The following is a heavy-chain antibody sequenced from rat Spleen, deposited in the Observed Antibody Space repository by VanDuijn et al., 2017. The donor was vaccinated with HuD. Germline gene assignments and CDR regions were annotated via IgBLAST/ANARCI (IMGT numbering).Heavy chain of an antibody. Sequence: EVQVLESGGGLVQPGNSLKLSCATSGFTFSTAWMYWYRQFPEKRLEWVVRIKAKANNYATDYTESVKGRFTISRDDSKSSIYLQMNNLKEEDTAIYYCAGGPGYFDYWGQGVMVTVSS. V-gene: IGHV6-6*01. J-gene: IGHJ2*01. CDR2: IKAKANNYAT. CDR3: AGGPGYFDY. D-gene: IGHD1-1*01. CDR1: GFTFSTAW.